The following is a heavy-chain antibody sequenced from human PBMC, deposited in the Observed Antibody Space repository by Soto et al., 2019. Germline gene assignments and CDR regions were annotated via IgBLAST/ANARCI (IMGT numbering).Heavy chain of an antibody. D-gene: IGHD1-26*01. CDR3: ARGRGGSYLRHAFDI. CDR1: GGSVSSGSYY. J-gene: IGHJ3*02. V-gene: IGHV4-61*01. Sequence: QVQLQESGPGLLKPSETLSLTRTVSGGSVSSGSYYCGWIRQPPGEELEWIGYIYYSGSTNYNPPLYSRVTISVDTSKNQFSLKLSSVTAADTAVYYCARGRGGSYLRHAFDIWGQGRMVTVSS. CDR2: IYYSGST.